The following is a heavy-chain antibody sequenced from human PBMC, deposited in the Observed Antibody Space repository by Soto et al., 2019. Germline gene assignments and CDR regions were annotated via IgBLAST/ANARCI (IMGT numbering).Heavy chain of an antibody. CDR1: GGSISSYY. CDR2: IYYSGST. J-gene: IGHJ5*02. CDR3: ARGMVRGVLGWFDP. D-gene: IGHD3-10*01. V-gene: IGHV4-59*01. Sequence: PSETLSLTCTVSGGSISSYYWSWIRQPPGKGLEWIGYIYYSGSTNYNPSLKSRVTISVDTSKNQFSLKLSSVTAADTAVYYCARGMVRGVLGWFDPWGQGNLVTVSS.